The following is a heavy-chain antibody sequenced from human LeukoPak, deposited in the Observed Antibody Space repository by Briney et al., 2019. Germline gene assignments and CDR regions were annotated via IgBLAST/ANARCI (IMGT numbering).Heavy chain of an antibody. J-gene: IGHJ4*02. CDR1: GFTFSSYS. CDR2: ISSSSSYI. D-gene: IGHD2-15*01. CDR3: AKDPLGYCSGSSCYFYYFDY. Sequence: PGGSLRLSCAASGFTFSSYSMNWVRQAPGKGLEWVSSISSSSSYIYYADSVKGRFTISRDNSKNTLFLQMNSLRADDTAVYYCAKDPLGYCSGSSCYFYYFDYWGQGTLVTVSS. V-gene: IGHV3-21*04.